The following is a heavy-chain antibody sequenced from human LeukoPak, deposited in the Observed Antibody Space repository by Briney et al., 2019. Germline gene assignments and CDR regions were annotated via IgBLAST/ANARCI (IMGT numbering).Heavy chain of an antibody. CDR1: GFTFDDYA. Sequence: PGRSLRLSCAASGFTFDDYAMHWVRQAPGKGLEWVSGISWNSGSIGYADSVKGRFTISRDNSKNTLYLQMNSLRAEDTAVYYCAKAGEWFAYYYYMDVWGKGTTVTVSS. D-gene: IGHD3-3*01. V-gene: IGHV3-9*01. CDR2: ISWNSGSI. CDR3: AKAGEWFAYYYYMDV. J-gene: IGHJ6*03.